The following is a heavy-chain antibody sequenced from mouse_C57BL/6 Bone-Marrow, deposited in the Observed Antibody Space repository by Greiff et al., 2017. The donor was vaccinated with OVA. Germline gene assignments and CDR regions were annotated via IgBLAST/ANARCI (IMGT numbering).Heavy chain of an antibody. CDR3: ARLGDYDVARFAY. CDR1: GYTFTSYG. D-gene: IGHD2-4*01. Sequence: QVQLQQSGAELARPGASVKLSCKASGYTFTSYGISWVKQRTGQGLEWIGEIYPRSGNTYYNEKFKGKATLTADKSSSTAYMELRSLTSEDSAVYFCARLGDYDVARFAYWGQGTLVTVSA. V-gene: IGHV1-81*01. CDR2: IYPRSGNT. J-gene: IGHJ3*01.